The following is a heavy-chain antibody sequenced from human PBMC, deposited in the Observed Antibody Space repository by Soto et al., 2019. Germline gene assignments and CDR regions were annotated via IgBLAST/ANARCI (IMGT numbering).Heavy chain of an antibody. CDR3: ETRIKVFGLLIALFDP. Sequence: SETLSLTCTVSGGSVSSSSFLWGWIRQSPGKELEWIGSIYYSGTTYYNPSLKSRVTISVDTSKSQFSLKVSSVTAADTAVYYCETRIKVFGLLIALFDPSGQGTQVIVSS. V-gene: IGHV4-39*01. J-gene: IGHJ5*02. CDR2: IYYSGTT. D-gene: IGHD3-3*01. CDR1: GGSVSSSSFL.